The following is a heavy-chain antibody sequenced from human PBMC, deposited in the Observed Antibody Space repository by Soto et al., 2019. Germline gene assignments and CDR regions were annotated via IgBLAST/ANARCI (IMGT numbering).Heavy chain of an antibody. Sequence: PSETLSLTCTVSGGSISSSSYYWGWIRQPPGKGLEWIGSIYYSGSTYYNPSLKSRVTISVDTSKNQFSLKLSSVTAADTAVYYCASYYDYIWGSYRSRPLDYWGQGTLVTVSS. V-gene: IGHV4-39*01. D-gene: IGHD3-16*02. J-gene: IGHJ4*02. CDR2: IYYSGST. CDR3: ASYYDYIWGSYRSRPLDY. CDR1: GGSISSSSYY.